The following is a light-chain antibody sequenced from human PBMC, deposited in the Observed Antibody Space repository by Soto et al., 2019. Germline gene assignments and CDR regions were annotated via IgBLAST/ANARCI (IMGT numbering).Light chain of an antibody. CDR2: DVS. CDR1: SSDVGGYNY. CDR3: SSYTSSSTFV. Sequence: QSALPQPASVSGSPGQSITISCTGTSSDVGGYNYVSWYQQHPGKAPKLMIYDVSNRPSGVSNRFSGSKSGNTASLTISGLQAAEEADYYCSSYTSSSTFVFGTGTKLTVL. V-gene: IGLV2-14*03. J-gene: IGLJ1*01.